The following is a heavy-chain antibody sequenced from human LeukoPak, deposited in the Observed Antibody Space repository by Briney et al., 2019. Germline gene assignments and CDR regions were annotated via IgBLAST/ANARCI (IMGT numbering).Heavy chain of an antibody. D-gene: IGHD2-21*02. CDR3: ARVGRGGVTATPFDY. J-gene: IGHJ4*02. V-gene: IGHV4-59*01. Sequence: PSETLSLTCTVSGGSISSYYWSWIRQPPGKGLEWIGYIYYSGGTNYNPSLKSRVTISVDTSKNQFSLKLSSVTAADTAVYYCARVGRGGVTATPFDYWGQGTLVTVSS. CDR2: IYYSGGT. CDR1: GGSISSYY.